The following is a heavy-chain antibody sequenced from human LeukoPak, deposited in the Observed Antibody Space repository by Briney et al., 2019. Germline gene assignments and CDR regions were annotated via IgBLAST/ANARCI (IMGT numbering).Heavy chain of an antibody. D-gene: IGHD1-26*01. J-gene: IGHJ4*02. CDR2: ISSSSSYI. CDR1: GFTFSSYS. V-gene: IGHV3-21*01. CDR3: ARGSEWPREYYFDY. Sequence: GGSLRLSCAASGFTFSSYSMNWVRQAPGKGLEWVSSISSSSSYIYYADSVKGRFTISRDNAKNSLYLQMNSLRAEDTAVYYCARGSEWPREYYFDYWGQGTLVTVSS.